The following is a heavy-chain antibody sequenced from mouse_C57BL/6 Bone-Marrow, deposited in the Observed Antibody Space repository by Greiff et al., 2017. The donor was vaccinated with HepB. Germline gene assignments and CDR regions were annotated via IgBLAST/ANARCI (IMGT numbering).Heavy chain of an antibody. V-gene: IGHV1-64*01. D-gene: IGHD1-1*01. CDR3: ARSPYYYGSSWYFDV. Sequence: VQLQQPGAELVKPGASVKLSCKASGYTFTSYWMHWVKQRPGQGLEWIGMIHPNRGSTNYNEKFKSKATLTVDKSSSTAYMQLSSLTSEDSAVYYCARSPYYYGSSWYFDVWGTGTTVTVSS. CDR2: IHPNRGST. CDR1: GYTFTSYW. J-gene: IGHJ1*03.